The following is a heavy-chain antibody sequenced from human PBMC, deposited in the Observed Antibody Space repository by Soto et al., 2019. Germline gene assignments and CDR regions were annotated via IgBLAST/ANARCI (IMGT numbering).Heavy chain of an antibody. V-gene: IGHV3-23*01. CDR3: AKDPDDMITFGGVIGSFDY. Sequence: EVQLLESGGGLVQPGGSLRLSCAASGFTFSSYAMSWVRQAPGKGLEWVSAISGSGGSTYYADSVKGRFTISRDNSKNTRYLQMSSLRAEDTAVYYCAKDPDDMITFGGVIGSFDYWCQGTLVTVSS. CDR1: GFTFSSYA. J-gene: IGHJ4*02. CDR2: ISGSGGST. D-gene: IGHD3-16*02.